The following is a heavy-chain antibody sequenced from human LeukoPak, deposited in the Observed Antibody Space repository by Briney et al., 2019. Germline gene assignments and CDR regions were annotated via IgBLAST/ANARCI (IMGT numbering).Heavy chain of an antibody. CDR2: MNPNSGNT. J-gene: IGHJ4*02. Sequence: ASVKVSCKASGYTFTSYDINWVRQATGQGLEWMGWMNPNSGNTGYAQKFQGRVTMTRNTSISTAYMELSSLRSEDTAVYYCARGRTHRARTVGRTGVYYFDYWGQGTLVTVSS. CDR1: GYTFTSYD. CDR3: ARGRTHRARTVGRTGVYYFDY. D-gene: IGHD4-23*01. V-gene: IGHV1-8*01.